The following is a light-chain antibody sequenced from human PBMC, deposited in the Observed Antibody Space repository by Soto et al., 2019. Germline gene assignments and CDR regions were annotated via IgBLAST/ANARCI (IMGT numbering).Light chain of an antibody. CDR3: QQYGSSPLT. CDR1: QNVSSSA. CDR2: GAS. J-gene: IGKJ4*01. Sequence: EIVLRQSPGTLSLSPGERATLSCRASQNVSSSALVWYQQIPGQAPRLLIHGASSRATGIPDRFSGSGSGTDFTLTISRLEPEDFAVYYCQQYGSSPLTFGGGTKVDI. V-gene: IGKV3-20*01.